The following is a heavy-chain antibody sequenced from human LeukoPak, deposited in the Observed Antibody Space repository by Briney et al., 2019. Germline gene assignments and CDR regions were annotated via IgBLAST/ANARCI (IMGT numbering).Heavy chain of an antibody. Sequence: PSETLSLTCTVSGGSISGHYWSWIRQPPGKGLDWIGYIYYSGSTNYNPSLKSRVTISVDTSKNHFSLRPSSVTAAGTAVYYCARGGAHWFDPWGQGTLVTVSS. D-gene: IGHD3-16*01. V-gene: IGHV4-59*11. CDR2: IYYSGST. CDR1: GGSISGHY. CDR3: ARGGAHWFDP. J-gene: IGHJ5*02.